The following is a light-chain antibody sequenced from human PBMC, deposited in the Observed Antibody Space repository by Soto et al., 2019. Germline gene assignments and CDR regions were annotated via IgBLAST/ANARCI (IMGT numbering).Light chain of an antibody. CDR2: GAS. CDR3: QQTDSTPYT. CDR1: QTISNF. J-gene: IGKJ2*01. V-gene: IGKV1-39*01. Sequence: DIQMTQSPSSLSASVGDRITITCRASQTISNFLNWYHLRPGKAPKLLVFGASSLQSGVPSRFTATVSGTDFTLTISDLQPEDFGTYSCQQTDSTPYTFGQGTYLELK.